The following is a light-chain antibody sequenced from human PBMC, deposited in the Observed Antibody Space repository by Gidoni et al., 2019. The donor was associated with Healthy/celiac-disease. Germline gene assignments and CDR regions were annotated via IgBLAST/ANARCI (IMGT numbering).Light chain of an antibody. Sequence: EIVLPQSPATLSLSPGERATLSCRASQSVSSYLAWYQQKPGQAPRLLIYDASNRATGIPARFSGSGSGTDFTLTISSLEPEDFAVYYCQQRSNWPPLTFGGGTKMEIK. J-gene: IGKJ4*01. CDR1: QSVSSY. CDR3: QQRSNWPPLT. V-gene: IGKV3-11*01. CDR2: DAS.